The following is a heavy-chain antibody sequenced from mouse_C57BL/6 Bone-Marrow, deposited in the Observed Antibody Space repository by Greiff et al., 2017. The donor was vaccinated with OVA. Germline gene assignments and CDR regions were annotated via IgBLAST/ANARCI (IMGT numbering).Heavy chain of an antibody. Sequence: QVQLQQSGPGLVQPSQSLSITCTVSGFSLTSYGVHWVRQSPGKGLEWLGVIWSGGSTDYNAAFISRLSISKDNSKSQVFFKMNSLQADDTAIYYCARAYYSNPTAWFAYWGQGTLVTVSA. CDR2: IWSGGST. D-gene: IGHD2-5*01. CDR1: GFSLTSYG. V-gene: IGHV2-2*01. CDR3: ARAYYSNPTAWFAY. J-gene: IGHJ3*01.